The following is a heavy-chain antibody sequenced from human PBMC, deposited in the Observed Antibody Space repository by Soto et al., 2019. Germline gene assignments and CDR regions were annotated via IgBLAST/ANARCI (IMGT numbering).Heavy chain of an antibody. CDR1: GYTFTSYA. D-gene: IGHD3-10*01. V-gene: IGHV1-69*13. CDR2: IIPIFGTA. CDR3: AREEGSGASGPEYYFDY. Sequence: SVKVSCKASGYTFTSYAMHWVRQAPGQGLEWMGGIIPIFGTANYAQKFQGRVTITADESTSTAYMELSSLRSEDTAVYYCAREEGSGASGPEYYFDYWGQGTLVTVSS. J-gene: IGHJ4*02.